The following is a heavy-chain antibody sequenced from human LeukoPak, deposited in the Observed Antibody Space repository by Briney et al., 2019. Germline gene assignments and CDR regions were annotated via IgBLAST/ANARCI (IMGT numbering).Heavy chain of an antibody. V-gene: IGHV4-59*01. CDR3: AVIPGYSSGWYEY. D-gene: IGHD6-19*01. CDR1: GGSISSYY. Sequence: SGTLSLTCAVSGGSISSYYWSWIRQPPGKGLEWIGYIYYSGSTNYNPSLKSRVTISVDTSKNQFSLKLSSVTAADTAVYYCAVIPGYSSGWYEYWGQGTLVTVSS. J-gene: IGHJ4*02. CDR2: IYYSGST.